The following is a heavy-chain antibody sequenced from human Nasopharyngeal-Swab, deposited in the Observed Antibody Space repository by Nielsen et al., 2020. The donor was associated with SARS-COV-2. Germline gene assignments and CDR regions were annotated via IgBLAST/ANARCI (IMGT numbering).Heavy chain of an antibody. Sequence: ASVKVSCKTSGYTFTDYYMHWVRQAPGQGLQWMGRINPNTGRTDSAQKFQGRVTMTRDTSITTVYMELSSLGSDDTAIFYCLRDDGEVAGAAPVGPDGGCWGQGTPVTVSS. CDR1: GYTFTDYY. CDR2: INPNTGRT. J-gene: IGHJ4*02. V-gene: IGHV1-2*06. CDR3: LRDDGEVAGAAPVGPDGGC. D-gene: IGHD1-26*01.